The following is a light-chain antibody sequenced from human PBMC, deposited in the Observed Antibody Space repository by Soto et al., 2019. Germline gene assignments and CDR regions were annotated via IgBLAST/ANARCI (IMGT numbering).Light chain of an antibody. J-gene: IGLJ1*01. Sequence: QSVLTQPASVYGSPGQSITISCVGTSGDIGDYNYVSWYQQHPGKVPKVIIYDVSNRPSGVSYRFSGTKSGNTASLTVSGLQAEDEADYYCCSYTRSGTLIFGTGTKVTV. CDR2: DVS. CDR1: SGDIGDYNY. V-gene: IGLV2-14*01. CDR3: CSYTRSGTLI.